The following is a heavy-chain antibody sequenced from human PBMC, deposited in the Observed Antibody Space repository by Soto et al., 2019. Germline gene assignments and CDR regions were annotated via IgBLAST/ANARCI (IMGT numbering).Heavy chain of an antibody. Sequence: VQLVESGGGLVQPGGSLRLSCVASGFTFSTESMNWVRQAPGKGLEWVAHISTSGATRYYADSVKGRFTISRDNAKTSLYLQMDSLRNEDTAVYYCARFFGSGFDYWGQGTLVTVSS. V-gene: IGHV3-48*02. D-gene: IGHD6-19*01. J-gene: IGHJ4*02. CDR2: ISTSGATR. CDR1: GFTFSTES. CDR3: ARFFGSGFDY.